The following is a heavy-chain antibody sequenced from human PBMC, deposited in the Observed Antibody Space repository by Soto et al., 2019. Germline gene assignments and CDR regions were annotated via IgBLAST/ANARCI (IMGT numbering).Heavy chain of an antibody. CDR1: GASISGFY. J-gene: IGHJ5*02. V-gene: IGHV4-4*07. CDR2: IYATGTT. D-gene: IGHD1-1*01. Sequence: SETLSLTCTVSGASISGFYWSWIRKSAGKGLEWIGRIYATGTTDYNPSLKSRVMMSVDTSKKQFSLKLRSVTAADTAVYYCVRDGTKTLRDWFEPWGQGISVTAPQ. CDR3: VRDGTKTLRDWFEP.